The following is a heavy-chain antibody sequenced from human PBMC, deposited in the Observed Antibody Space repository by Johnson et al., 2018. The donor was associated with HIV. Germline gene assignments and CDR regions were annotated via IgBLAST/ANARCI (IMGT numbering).Heavy chain of an antibody. V-gene: IGHV3-9*01. Sequence: VQLVESGGGLVQPGRSLRLSCAASGFTFDDYAMHWVRQAPGKGLEWVSGISWNSGSIGYADSVQGRFPISRDNAKNSLYLQMNSLRADDTALYYCARDCSSTSCYEFDTSDIWGQGTMVTVSS. J-gene: IGHJ3*02. D-gene: IGHD2-2*01. CDR2: ISWNSGSI. CDR3: ARDCSSTSCYEFDTSDI. CDR1: GFTFDDYA.